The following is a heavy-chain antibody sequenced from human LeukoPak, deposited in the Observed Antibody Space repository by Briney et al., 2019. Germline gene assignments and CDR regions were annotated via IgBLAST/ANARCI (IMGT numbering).Heavy chain of an antibody. CDR3: ASSTGAFDI. Sequence: SETLSLTCAVYGGSFSGYYWSWIRQPPGKGLEWIGEINHSGSTNYNPSLKSRVTISVDTSKNQFSLKLSSVTAADTAVYYCASSTGAFDIWGQGTMVTVSS. V-gene: IGHV4-34*01. D-gene: IGHD2-8*02. J-gene: IGHJ3*02. CDR1: GGSFSGYY. CDR2: INHSGST.